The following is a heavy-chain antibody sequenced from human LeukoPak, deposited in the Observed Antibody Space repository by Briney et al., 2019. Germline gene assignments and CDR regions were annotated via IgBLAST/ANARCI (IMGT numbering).Heavy chain of an antibody. CDR2: INPSGGST. D-gene: IGHD6-6*01. CDR1: GYTFTSYY. CDR3: ARDGRYSSSYRGYYYYYMDV. J-gene: IGHJ6*03. Sequence: GASVKVSCKASGYTFTSYYMHWVRQAPGQGLEWMGIINPSGGSTSYAQKFQGRVTMTRDMSTSTVYMELSSLRSEDTAVYYCARDGRYSSSYRGYYYYYMDVWGKGTTVTVSS. V-gene: IGHV1-46*01.